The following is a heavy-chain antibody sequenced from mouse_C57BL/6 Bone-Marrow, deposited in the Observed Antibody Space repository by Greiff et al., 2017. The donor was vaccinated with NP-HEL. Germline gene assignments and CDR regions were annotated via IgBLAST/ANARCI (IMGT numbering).Heavy chain of an antibody. J-gene: IGHJ3*01. V-gene: IGHV10-1*01. CDR1: GFSFNTYA. CDR3: VRSFYYDYDWFAY. CDR2: IRSKSNNYAT. Sequence: EVQLVESGGGLVQPKGSLKLSCAASGFSFNTYAMNWVRQAPGKGLEWVARIRSKSNNYATYYADSVKDRFTISRDDSESMLYLQMNNLKTEDTAMYYCVRSFYYDYDWFAYWGQGTLVTVSA. D-gene: IGHD2-4*01.